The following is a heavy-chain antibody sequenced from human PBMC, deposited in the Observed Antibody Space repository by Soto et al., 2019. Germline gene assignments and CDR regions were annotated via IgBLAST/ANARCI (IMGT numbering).Heavy chain of an antibody. CDR2: IGWNSGSI. CDR3: VKDIRSNIVAIIFDY. D-gene: IGHD5-12*01. CDR1: GFTFDAYA. Sequence: EVQLVESGGGLVQPGRSLRLSCAASGFTFDAYAMHWVRQAPGKGLEWVSGIGWNSGSIGYADSVKGRFTISRDNAKNSLYLQMHSLRAEDTALYYCVKDIRSNIVAIIFDYWGQGTLVTVSS. V-gene: IGHV3-9*01. J-gene: IGHJ4*02.